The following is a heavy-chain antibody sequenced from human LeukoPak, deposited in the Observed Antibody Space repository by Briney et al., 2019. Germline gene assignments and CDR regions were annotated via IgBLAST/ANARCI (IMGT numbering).Heavy chain of an antibody. CDR3: TTGWLDY. V-gene: IGHV3-15*07. CDR1: GFTFTKAY. CDR2: IRSRIDGGTT. D-gene: IGHD2-15*01. Sequence: NPGGSLRLSCAASGFTFTKAYMSWVRQAPGKGLEWVGRIRSRIDGGTTDFAAPVKGRFTISRDDSKNMLYPQMNSLKNEDTAVYYCTTGWLDYWGQGSLVTVSS. J-gene: IGHJ4*02.